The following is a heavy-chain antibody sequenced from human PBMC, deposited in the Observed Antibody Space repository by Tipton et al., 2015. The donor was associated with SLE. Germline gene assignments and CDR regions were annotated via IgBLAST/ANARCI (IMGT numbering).Heavy chain of an antibody. V-gene: IGHV4-34*01. CDR2: INHSGST. CDR1: GWSFSGYY. Sequence: TLSLTCAVYGWSFSGYYWSSIRQPPGKGLGWIGEINHSGSTNYNPSLKSRVTISVDTSKNQFSLKLSSATAADTAVYYCAVTYYDFWSGYPFDYWVQRTLVTVSS. J-gene: IGHJ4*02. CDR3: AVTYYDFWSGYPFDY. D-gene: IGHD3-3*01.